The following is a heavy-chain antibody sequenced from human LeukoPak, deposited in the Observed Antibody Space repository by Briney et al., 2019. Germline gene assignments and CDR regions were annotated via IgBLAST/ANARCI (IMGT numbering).Heavy chain of an antibody. D-gene: IGHD2-21*01. V-gene: IGHV3-23*01. CDR3: AKFLPTHIVVANYYFDY. CDR1: GFTFSSYA. CDR2: ISGSGGST. J-gene: IGHJ4*02. Sequence: GGSLRLSCAASGFTFSSYAMSWVRQAPGKGLEWVPAISGSGGSTYYADSVKGRFTISRDNSKNTLYLQMNSLRAEDTAVYYCAKFLPTHIVVANYYFDYWGQGTLVTVSS.